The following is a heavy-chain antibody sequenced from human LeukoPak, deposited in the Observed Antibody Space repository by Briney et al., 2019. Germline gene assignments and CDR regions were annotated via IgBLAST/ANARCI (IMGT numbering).Heavy chain of an antibody. CDR1: GFTFSSYS. J-gene: IGHJ3*02. Sequence: GGSLRLSCAASGFTFSSYSMNWVRQAPGKGLEWVSSISSSSSSYIYYADSVKGRFTISRDNAKNSLYLQMNSLRAEDTAVYYCARVKVPVGAFDIWGQGTMDTVSS. V-gene: IGHV3-21*01. CDR3: ARVKVPVGAFDI. CDR2: ISSSSSSYI.